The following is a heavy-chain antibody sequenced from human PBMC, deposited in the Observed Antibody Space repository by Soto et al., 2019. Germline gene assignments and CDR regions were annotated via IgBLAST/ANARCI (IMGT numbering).Heavy chain of an antibody. CDR2: INAGNGNT. CDR3: ARAIVVVPAAKGENWFDP. V-gene: IGHV1-3*01. Sequence: ASVKVSCKASGYTFTSYAMHWVRQAPGQRLEWMGWINAGNGNTKYPQKFQGRVTITRDTSASTAYMELSSLRSEDTAVYYCARAIVVVPAAKGENWFDPWGQGTLVTVSS. D-gene: IGHD2-2*01. J-gene: IGHJ5*02. CDR1: GYTFTSYA.